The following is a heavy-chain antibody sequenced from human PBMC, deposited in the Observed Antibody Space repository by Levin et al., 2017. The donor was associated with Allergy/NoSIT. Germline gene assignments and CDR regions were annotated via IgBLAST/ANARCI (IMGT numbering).Heavy chain of an antibody. CDR3: GRGNRGIDY. V-gene: IGHV4-30-4*01. J-gene: IGHJ4*02. CDR2: VYHTGAT. CDR1: GVSLNSGDYY. Sequence: SETLSLTCTVSGVSLNSGDYYWSWIRQPPGKGLEWIGYVYHTGATYYNPSLKTRLTMSVDTSKNQFSLNLNSVTVADTAVYYCGRGNRGIDYWGQGTLVTVSS.